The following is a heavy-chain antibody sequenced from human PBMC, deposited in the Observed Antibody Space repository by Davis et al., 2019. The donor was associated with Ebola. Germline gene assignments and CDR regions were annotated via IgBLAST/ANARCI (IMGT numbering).Heavy chain of an antibody. D-gene: IGHD3-22*01. CDR2: INPNSGGT. J-gene: IGHJ4*02. CDR3: ARGPTTMIVVVTILDFDY. V-gene: IGHV1-2*02. CDR1: GYTFTGYY. Sequence: ASVKVSCKASGYTFTGYYMHWVRQAPGQGLEWMGWINPNSGGTNYAQKFQGRVTMTRDTSISTAYMELSRLRSDDTAVYYCARGPTTMIVVVTILDFDYWGQGTLVTVSS.